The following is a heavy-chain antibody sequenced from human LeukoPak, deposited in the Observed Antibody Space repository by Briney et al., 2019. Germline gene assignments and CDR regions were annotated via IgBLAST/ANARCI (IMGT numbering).Heavy chain of an antibody. Sequence: SETLSLTCTVSGASFTSNYWSWIRQPPGKGLEWIGYVYYSGTTTYNPSLERRVTMSVDMSKTQFSLRLNSVTATDTDVYYCARLGCGGDCYVDYWGQGTLVTVSS. CDR3: ARLGCGGDCYVDY. J-gene: IGHJ4*02. CDR2: VYYSGTT. CDR1: GASFTSNY. V-gene: IGHV4-59*08. D-gene: IGHD2-21*02.